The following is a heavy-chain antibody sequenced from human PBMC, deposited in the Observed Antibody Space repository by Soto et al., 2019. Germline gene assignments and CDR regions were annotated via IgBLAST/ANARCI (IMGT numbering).Heavy chain of an antibody. V-gene: IGHV1-18*01. J-gene: IGHJ3*02. CDR1: GYTFTSYG. Sequence: WASVKVSCKASGYTFTSYGISWVQQAPGQGLEWMGWISAYNGNTNYAQKLQGRVTMTTDTSTSTAYMELRSLRSDDTAVYYCARYDPSMVRGVISDAFDIWGQGTMVTVSS. D-gene: IGHD3-10*01. CDR3: ARYDPSMVRGVISDAFDI. CDR2: ISAYNGNT.